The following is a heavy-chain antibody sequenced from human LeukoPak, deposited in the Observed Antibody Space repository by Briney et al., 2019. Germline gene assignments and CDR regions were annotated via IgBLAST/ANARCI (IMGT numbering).Heavy chain of an antibody. CDR3: ARVRDSSGSYYYYYGMDV. J-gene: IGHJ6*02. CDR1: GYTLTGYY. Sequence: ASVKVSCKASGYTLTGYYMHWARQAPGQGLEWMGWINPNSGGTNYAQKFQGRVTMTRDTSISTAYMELSRLRSDDTAVYYCARVRDSSGSYYYYYGMDVWGQGTTVTVSS. CDR2: INPNSGGT. V-gene: IGHV1-2*02. D-gene: IGHD3-22*01.